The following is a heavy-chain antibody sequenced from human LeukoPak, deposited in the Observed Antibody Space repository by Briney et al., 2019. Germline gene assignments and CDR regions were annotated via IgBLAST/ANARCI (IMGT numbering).Heavy chain of an antibody. D-gene: IGHD2-21*01. CDR2: ITSSNNYI. Sequence: GGSLRLSCAGSGFTFSTYSMNWVRQAPGKGLEWVSSITSSNNYIYYADSMKGRFTISRDNAKNSLYLQMNNLRAEDTAVYYCARVRGGDSRDFDYWGQGTLVTVSS. CDR1: GFTFSTYS. CDR3: ARVRGGDSRDFDY. V-gene: IGHV3-21*01. J-gene: IGHJ4*02.